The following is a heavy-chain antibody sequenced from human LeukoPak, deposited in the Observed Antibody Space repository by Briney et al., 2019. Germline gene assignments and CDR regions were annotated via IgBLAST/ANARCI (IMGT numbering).Heavy chain of an antibody. Sequence: PGGSLRLSCAASGFTFSSYAMSWVRQAPGKGREWGSAISGSGGSTYYADSVKGRFTSSSDNSKNTLYLQMNSLRAEDTAVYYCARSYYAVLNWFDPWGQGTLVTVSS. CDR2: ISGSGGST. V-gene: IGHV3-23*01. J-gene: IGHJ5*02. CDR3: ARSYYAVLNWFDP. D-gene: IGHD3-3*01. CDR1: GFTFSSYA.